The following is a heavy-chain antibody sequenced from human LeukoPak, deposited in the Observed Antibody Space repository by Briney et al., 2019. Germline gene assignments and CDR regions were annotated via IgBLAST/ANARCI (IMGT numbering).Heavy chain of an antibody. CDR2: ISGSGGST. CDR1: GFTFSSYA. V-gene: IGHV3-23*01. CDR3: AKGRFGESNAFDI. Sequence: GGSLRLSCAASGFTFSSYAMSWVRQAPGKGLEWVSAISGSGGSTYYADSVKGRFTISRDNSKNTLHLQMNSLRAEDTAVYYCAKGRFGESNAFDIWGQGTMVTVSS. J-gene: IGHJ3*02. D-gene: IGHD3-10*01.